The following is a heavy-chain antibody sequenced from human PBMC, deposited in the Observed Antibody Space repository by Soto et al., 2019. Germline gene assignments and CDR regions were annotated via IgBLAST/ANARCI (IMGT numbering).Heavy chain of an antibody. J-gene: IGHJ4*02. Sequence: EVQLVESGGGLVKPGGSLRLSCAASGFTFSKAWLTWVRQAQGKGLEWVGRIKSKADGGTINYAGPVKGRFTIVRDDSKNTLYLQMNSLKLEDTALYSCTAAYSYSSSLDFDYWGQGALVSVSS. CDR3: TAAYSYSSSLDFDY. CDR2: IKSKADGGTI. CDR1: GFTFSKAW. V-gene: IGHV3-15*01. D-gene: IGHD6-19*01.